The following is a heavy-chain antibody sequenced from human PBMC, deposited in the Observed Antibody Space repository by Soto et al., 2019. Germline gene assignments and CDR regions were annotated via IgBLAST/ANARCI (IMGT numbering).Heavy chain of an antibody. CDR2: IIPIFGTA. CDR1: GGTFSSYA. Sequence: SVKVSCKASGGTFSSYAISWVRQAPGQGLEWMGGIIPIFGTANYAQKFQGRVTITADESTSTAYMELNSLRSEDTAVYYCARDYGSGSYPSQDFDYWGQGTLVTVSS. CDR3: ARDYGSGSYPSQDFDY. V-gene: IGHV1-69*13. D-gene: IGHD3-10*01. J-gene: IGHJ4*02.